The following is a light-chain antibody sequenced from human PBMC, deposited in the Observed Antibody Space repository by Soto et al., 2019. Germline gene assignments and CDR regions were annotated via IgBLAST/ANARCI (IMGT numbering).Light chain of an antibody. V-gene: IGLV2-14*01. CDR1: SSDVGGYNC. Sequence: QSALTQPASVSGSPGQSITISCTGTSSDVGGYNCVSWYQQHPGKAPKLMIYDVSNRPSGVSYRFSGSKSANTASLTISGLQAEDEADYYCSSYTGSSTYVVFGGGTKVTVL. CDR2: DVS. CDR3: SSYTGSSTYVV. J-gene: IGLJ2*01.